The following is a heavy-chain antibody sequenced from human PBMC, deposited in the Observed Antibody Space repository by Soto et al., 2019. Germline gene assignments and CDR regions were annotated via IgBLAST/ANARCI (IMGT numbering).Heavy chain of an antibody. J-gene: IGHJ4*02. D-gene: IGHD3-9*01. CDR3: AKDLYYDILYLLGY. V-gene: IGHV3-23*01. Sequence: GGSTRLSCAASGFTFSSYAMSWVRQAPGKGLEWVSAISGSGGSTYYADSVKGRFTISRDNSKNTLYLQMNSLRAEDTAVYYCAKDLYYDILYLLGYWGQGTLVTVSS. CDR2: ISGSGGST. CDR1: GFTFSSYA.